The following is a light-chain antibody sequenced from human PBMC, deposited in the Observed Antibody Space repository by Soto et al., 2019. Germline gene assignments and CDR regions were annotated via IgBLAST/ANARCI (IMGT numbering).Light chain of an antibody. CDR3: QQYSAWPLT. J-gene: IGKJ4*01. V-gene: IGKV3-15*01. CDR2: GAS. Sequence: EIVMTQSPATLSVSPGERATLFCRASQSVRSNFLAWYQQKPGQAPRLRIYGASTRATGVPARFSGSGSGTEFTLTISSLHSEDFAVYYCQQYSAWPLTFGGGTKVEIK. CDR1: QSVRSN.